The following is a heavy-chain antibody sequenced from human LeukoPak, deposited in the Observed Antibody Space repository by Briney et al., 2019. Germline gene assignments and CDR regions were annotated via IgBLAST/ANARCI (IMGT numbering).Heavy chain of an antibody. J-gene: IGHJ6*03. Sequence: GGSLRLSCAASGFTVSSNYMSWVRQAPGKGLEWVSVIYSGGSTYYADSVKGRFTISRDNSKNTLYLQMNSLRAEDTAVYYCARVVAARAPYYYYYMDVWGKGTTVTVSS. D-gene: IGHD6-6*01. CDR1: GFTVSSNY. CDR3: ARVVAARAPYYYYYMDV. V-gene: IGHV3-53*01. CDR2: IYSGGST.